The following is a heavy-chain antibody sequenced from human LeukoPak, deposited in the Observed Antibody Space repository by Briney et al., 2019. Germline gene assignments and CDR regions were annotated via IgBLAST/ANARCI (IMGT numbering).Heavy chain of an antibody. J-gene: IGHJ4*02. D-gene: IGHD4-17*01. CDR2: IYYSGST. CDR1: GGSISSNSYY. V-gene: IGHV4-39*07. Sequence: SSETLSLTCSVSGGSISSNSYYWGWIRQPPGKGLEWIGGIYYSGSTYQNPSLKSRVTISVDTSKNQFSLKLSSVTAADTAVYYCARVPTVTFFDYWGQGTLVTVSS. CDR3: ARVPTVTFFDY.